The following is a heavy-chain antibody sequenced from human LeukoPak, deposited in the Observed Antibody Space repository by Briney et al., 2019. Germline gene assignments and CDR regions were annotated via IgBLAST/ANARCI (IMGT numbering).Heavy chain of an antibody. Sequence: GGSLRLSCAASGFTFSSYSMNWVRQAPGKGLEWVSYISSSGNTMYYADSVKGRFTISRDNAKNSLYLQMNSLRAEDTAVYYCARAEFIVVVPAAISRWFDPWGQGTLVTVSS. CDR1: GFTFSSYS. V-gene: IGHV3-48*04. CDR3: ARAEFIVVVPAAISRWFDP. J-gene: IGHJ5*02. D-gene: IGHD2-2*01. CDR2: ISSSGNTM.